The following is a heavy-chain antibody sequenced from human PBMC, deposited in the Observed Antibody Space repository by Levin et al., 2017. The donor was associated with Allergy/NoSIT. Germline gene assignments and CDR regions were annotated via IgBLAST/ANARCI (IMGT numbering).Heavy chain of an antibody. D-gene: IGHD2-15*01. CDR2: ISGSGGST. CDR1: GFTFSSYA. Sequence: GASVKVSCAASGFTFSSYAMSWVRQAPGKGLEWVSAISGSGGSTYYADSVKGRFTISRDNSKNTLYLQMNSLRAEDTAVYYCAKDQGDCSGGSCYLTFDYWGQGTLVTVSS. V-gene: IGHV3-23*01. CDR3: AKDQGDCSGGSCYLTFDY. J-gene: IGHJ4*02.